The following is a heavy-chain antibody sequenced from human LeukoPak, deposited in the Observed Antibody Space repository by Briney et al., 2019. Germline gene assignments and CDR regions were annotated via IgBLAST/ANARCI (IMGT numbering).Heavy chain of an antibody. V-gene: IGHV4-34*01. CDR1: GGSFSGYY. Sequence: SETLSLTCAVYGGSFSGYYWSWIRQPPGKGLEWIGEINHSGSTNYNPSLKSRVTISVDTSKNQFSLKLSSVTAADTAVYYCASLTDSLDYWGQGTLVTVSS. CDR2: INHSGST. J-gene: IGHJ4*02. CDR3: ASLTDSLDY.